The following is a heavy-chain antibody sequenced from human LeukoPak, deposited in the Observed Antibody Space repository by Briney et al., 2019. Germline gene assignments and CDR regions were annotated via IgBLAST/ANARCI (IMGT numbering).Heavy chain of an antibody. CDR3: ARDIYYDILTGYLTSYYYYYMDV. CDR1: GYTFTGYC. CDR2: INPNSGGT. D-gene: IGHD3-9*01. Sequence: GASVKVSCKASGYTFTGYCMHWVRQAPGQGLEWMGRINPNSGGTNYAQKFQGRVTMTRDTSISTAYMELSRLRSDDTAVYYCARDIYYDILTGYLTSYYYYYMDVWGKGTTVTVSS. J-gene: IGHJ6*03. V-gene: IGHV1-2*06.